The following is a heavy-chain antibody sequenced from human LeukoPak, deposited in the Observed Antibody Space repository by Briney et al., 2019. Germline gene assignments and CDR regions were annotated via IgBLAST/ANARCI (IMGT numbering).Heavy chain of an antibody. Sequence: GGSLRLSCSGSGFSFRSYAIHGVRQAPGKGLEWLAIISFDGSNKDFADSVKGRFTISRDNSKDTLYLQMDSLRPEDTAVYYCARGTYWYVDYWGQGTLVTVSS. J-gene: IGHJ4*02. D-gene: IGHD2-8*02. V-gene: IGHV3-30*04. CDR3: ARGTYWYVDY. CDR1: GFSFRSYA. CDR2: ISFDGSNK.